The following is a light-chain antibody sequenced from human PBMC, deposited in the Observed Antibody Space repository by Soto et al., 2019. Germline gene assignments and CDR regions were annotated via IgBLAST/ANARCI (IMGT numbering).Light chain of an antibody. V-gene: IGKV3-20*01. CDR1: QSVSSSD. CDR2: GTS. Sequence: ETVLTQSPGTLSLSPGERATLSCRASQSVSSSDLAWYQQKPGQAPRLLIYGTSTRATGIPDRFSGSGSGTDITLTISRLEPEDFPVYYCQQYGSSLWTFGQGTKVEIK. J-gene: IGKJ1*01. CDR3: QQYGSSLWT.